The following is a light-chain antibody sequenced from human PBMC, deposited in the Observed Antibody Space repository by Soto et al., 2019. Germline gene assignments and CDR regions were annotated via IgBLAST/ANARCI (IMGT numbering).Light chain of an antibody. CDR1: PSVSSN. CDR3: QQYNNWPWT. CDR2: GAS. V-gene: IGKV3-15*01. Sequence: EIVMTPSPDTLSVSPGVRATLSCMASPSVSSNLAWYQQKPGQAPRLLIYGASTRATGIPARFSGSGSGTEFPLTISRLHSEEFAGYYCQQYNNWPWTVGQGTNVEIK. J-gene: IGKJ1*01.